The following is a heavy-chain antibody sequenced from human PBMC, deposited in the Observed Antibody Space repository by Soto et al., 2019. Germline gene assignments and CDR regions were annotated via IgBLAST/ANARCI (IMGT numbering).Heavy chain of an antibody. Sequence: QVQLVQSGAEVKKPGSSVKVSCKASGGTFSSYAISWVRQAPGQRLEWMGGIIRTFGTANYAQKFQGRVTITADKSTSTAYMELSSLRSEDTAVYYCARDPDYYDSSGYLYFDYWGQGTLGTVSS. J-gene: IGHJ4*02. CDR2: IIRTFGTA. D-gene: IGHD3-22*01. CDR3: ARDPDYYDSSGYLYFDY. CDR1: GGTFSSYA. V-gene: IGHV1-69*06.